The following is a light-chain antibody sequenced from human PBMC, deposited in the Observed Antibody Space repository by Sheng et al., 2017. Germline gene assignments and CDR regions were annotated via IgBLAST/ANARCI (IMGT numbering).Light chain of an antibody. CDR1: QTISTY. CDR3: QQYGSSSYT. J-gene: IGKJ2*01. Sequence: EVVLTQSPGTLSLSPGDTATLSCRASQTISTYLAWYQQKPGQAPRLLIYGASSRATGIPDRFSGSGSGTDFTLTISSLEPEDFAVYYCQQYGSSSYTFGQGTKLEIK. V-gene: IGKV3-20*01. CDR2: GAS.